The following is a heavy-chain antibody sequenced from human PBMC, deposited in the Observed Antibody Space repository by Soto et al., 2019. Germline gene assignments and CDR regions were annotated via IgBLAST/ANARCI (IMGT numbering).Heavy chain of an antibody. Sequence: PGESLKISCKGSGYSFTSYWIGWVRQMPGKGLEWMGIIYPGDSDTRYSPSFQGQVTISADKSISTAYLQWSSLKASDTAMYYCARQVVGIAAAGTSYYYYMDVWGKGTTVTVSS. CDR1: GYSFTSYW. CDR3: ARQVVGIAAAGTSYYYYMDV. D-gene: IGHD6-13*01. J-gene: IGHJ6*03. CDR2: IYPGDSDT. V-gene: IGHV5-51*01.